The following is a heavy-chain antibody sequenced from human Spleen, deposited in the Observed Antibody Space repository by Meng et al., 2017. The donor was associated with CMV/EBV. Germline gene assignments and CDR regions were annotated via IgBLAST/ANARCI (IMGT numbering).Heavy chain of an antibody. D-gene: IGHD7-27*01. CDR2: IKSKTDGGTT. V-gene: IGHV3-15*01. J-gene: IGHJ4*02. CDR1: GFTFSNAW. Sequence: GESLKISCAASGFTFSNAWMSWVRQAPGKGLEWVGRIKSKTDGGTTDYAAPVKGRFTISRDNSESTLYLQMNSLTAEDTAIYYCVKGWQNLGDYGGQGTLVTVSS. CDR3: VKGWQNLGDY.